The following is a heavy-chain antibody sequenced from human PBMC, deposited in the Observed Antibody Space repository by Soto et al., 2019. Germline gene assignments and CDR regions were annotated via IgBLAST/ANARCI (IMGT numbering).Heavy chain of an antibody. CDR2: INPSGGVT. J-gene: IGHJ4*02. D-gene: IGHD3-22*01. V-gene: IGHV1-46*01. CDR3: ERDRRHSSGLLDN. Sequence: HVQLVQSGAEVKMPGASVKLSCKASGYTFTSNYNPWVRQAPGRGLEWMGIINPSGGVTSHNYAQKFQGRVTMTVDTSTTTVYMELSRLRSEDTAVYYWERDRRHSSGLLDNWGQGALVTVSS. CDR1: GYTFTSNY.